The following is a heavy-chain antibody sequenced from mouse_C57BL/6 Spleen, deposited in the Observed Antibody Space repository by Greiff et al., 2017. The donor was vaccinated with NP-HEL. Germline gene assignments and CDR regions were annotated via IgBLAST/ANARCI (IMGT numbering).Heavy chain of an antibody. J-gene: IGHJ4*01. CDR2: ISSGGSYT. CDR3: ARHGTGTWAMDY. V-gene: IGHV5-6*01. CDR1: GFTFSSYG. D-gene: IGHD4-1*01. Sequence: EVMLVESGGDLVKPGGSLKLSCAASGFTFSSYGMSWVRQTPDKRLEWVATISSGGSYTYYPDSVKGRFTISRDNAKNTLYLQMSSLKSEDTAMYYCARHGTGTWAMDYWGQGTSVTVSS.